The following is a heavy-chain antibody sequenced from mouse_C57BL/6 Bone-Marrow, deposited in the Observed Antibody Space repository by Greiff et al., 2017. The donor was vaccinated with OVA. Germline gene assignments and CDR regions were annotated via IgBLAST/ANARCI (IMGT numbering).Heavy chain of an antibody. CDR3: ARHEGYPNAY. J-gene: IGHJ3*01. CDR1: GFTFSSYG. CDR2: ISSGGSYT. V-gene: IGHV5-6*01. Sequence: EVKLVESGGDLVKPGGSLKLSCAASGFTFSSYGMSWVRQTPDKRLEWVATISSGGSYTYYPDSVKGRFTISRDNAKNTLYLQMSSLKSEDTAMYYCARHEGYPNAYWGQGTLVTVSA.